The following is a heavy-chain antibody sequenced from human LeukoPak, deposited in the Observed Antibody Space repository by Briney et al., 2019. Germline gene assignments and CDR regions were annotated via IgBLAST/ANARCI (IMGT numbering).Heavy chain of an antibody. V-gene: IGHV1-18*01. J-gene: IGHJ4*02. CDR3: AREGYYYDSSGYQLPDY. CDR2: ISAYNGNT. Sequence: ASVKVSCKASGYTFTSYGISWVRQAPGQGLEWMGWISAYNGNTNYAQKLQGRVTMTTDTSTSTAYMELRSLRSDDTAVYYCAREGYYYDSSGYQLPDYWGQGTLVTVSS. CDR1: GYTFTSYG. D-gene: IGHD3-22*01.